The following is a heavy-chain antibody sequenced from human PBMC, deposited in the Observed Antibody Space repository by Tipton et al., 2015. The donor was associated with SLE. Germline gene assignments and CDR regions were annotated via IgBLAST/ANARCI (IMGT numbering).Heavy chain of an antibody. J-gene: IGHJ3*02. CDR1: GYTFTSYG. Sequence: QSGAEVKKPGASVKVSCKASGYTFTSYGISWGRQAPGQGLEWMGWISAYNGNTNYAQKLQGRVTMTTDTSTSPAYMELRSLRSDNSAVYYCARGGPGYSSRGYEAFDIWGQGTMVPVSS. CDR3: ARGGPGYSSRGYEAFDI. D-gene: IGHD6-13*01. V-gene: IGHV1-18*01. CDR2: ISAYNGNT.